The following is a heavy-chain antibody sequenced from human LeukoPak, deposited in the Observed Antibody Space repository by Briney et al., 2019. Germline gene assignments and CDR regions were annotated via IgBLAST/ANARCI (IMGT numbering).Heavy chain of an antibody. V-gene: IGHV3-53*04. D-gene: IGHD6-19*01. CDR2: IYTDGST. Sequence: PGGSLRLSCAASGFTVTGNYMSWVRQAPGKGLEWVSDIYTDGSTFYADSVKGRFTISRHNSKNTLYLQMNSLRAEDTAMYYCARASYTSGWRGALDIWGQGTMVTVSS. CDR3: ARASYTSGWRGALDI. CDR1: GFTVTGNY. J-gene: IGHJ3*02.